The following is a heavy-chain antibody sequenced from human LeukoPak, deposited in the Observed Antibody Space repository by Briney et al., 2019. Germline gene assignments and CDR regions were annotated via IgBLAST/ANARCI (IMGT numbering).Heavy chain of an antibody. Sequence: PGGSLRLSCAASGFTFSSHAMHWVRQAPGKGLEWVAFVSYDGSINSYADFVKGRFTISRDNSKNTLYLQMNSLRAEDTAVYYCAGSSGYYYPFDYWGQGTLVTVSS. CDR2: VSYDGSIN. J-gene: IGHJ4*02. CDR3: AGSSGYYYPFDY. V-gene: IGHV3-30-3*01. D-gene: IGHD3-22*01. CDR1: GFTFSSHA.